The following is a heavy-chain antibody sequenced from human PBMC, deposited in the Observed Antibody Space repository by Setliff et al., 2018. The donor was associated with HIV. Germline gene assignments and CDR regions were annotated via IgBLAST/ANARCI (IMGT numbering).Heavy chain of an antibody. J-gene: IGHJ4*02. D-gene: IGHD3-22*01. CDR1: GGSLSSASYY. Sequence: LSLTCPVPGGSLSSASYYWSWIRQPAGKGLEWIGRIYTSGSTNYNPSLKSRVTIAVDTSKNQFSLRLNSVTAADTAVYYCARAISPQYYGSSGYYLVWGQGTLVTVSS. CDR2: IYTSGST. CDR3: ARAISPQYYGSSGYYLV. V-gene: IGHV4-61*02.